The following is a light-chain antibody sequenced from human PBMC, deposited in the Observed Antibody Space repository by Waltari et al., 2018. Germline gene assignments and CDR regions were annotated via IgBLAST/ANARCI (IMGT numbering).Light chain of an antibody. CDR1: QGFLRTSGYGY. J-gene: IGKJ5*01. CDR3: MQGLQSPP. CDR2: LAS. V-gene: IGKV2-28*01. Sequence: QGFLRTSGYGYLGWYLQKPGQSPQVLIYLASNRASGGPDRFSGSGSGTDLTLKISRVEAEDVGDYYCMQGLQSPPFGHGTRLEIK.